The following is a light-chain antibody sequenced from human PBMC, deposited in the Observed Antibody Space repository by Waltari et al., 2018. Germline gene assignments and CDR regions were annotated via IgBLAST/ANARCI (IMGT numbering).Light chain of an antibody. CDR2: DAS. CDR3: QHRSNWPPSLT. J-gene: IGKJ4*01. CDR1: QSISYY. Sequence: EIVLTQSPATLSLSPGERATLSCRASQSISYYLAWYQQKSGQAPRLLIYDASNRAAGIPARFSGSGSGAYFNLTIGSLEPEDFAVYYCQHRSNWPPSLTFGGGTKVEIK. V-gene: IGKV3-11*01.